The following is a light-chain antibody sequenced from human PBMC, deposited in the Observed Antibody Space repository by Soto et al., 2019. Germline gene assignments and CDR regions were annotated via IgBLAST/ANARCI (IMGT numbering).Light chain of an antibody. CDR1: QRVANND. CDR3: QQTSSLPFT. Sequence: EIVLTQSPVSLSLSPGERATLSCRSSQRVANNDLAWYQQKPGQVPRLLIYDASIRATGIPDRFSGSGSGTDFTLTISRLEPEDFAVYFCQQTSSLPFTFGQGTQLEIK. CDR2: DAS. J-gene: IGKJ2*01. V-gene: IGKV3-20*01.